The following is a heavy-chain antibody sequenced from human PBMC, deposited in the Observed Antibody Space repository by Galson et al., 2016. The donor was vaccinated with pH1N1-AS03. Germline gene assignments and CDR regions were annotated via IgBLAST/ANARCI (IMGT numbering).Heavy chain of an antibody. CDR2: ISHSGST. J-gene: IGHJ3*02. CDR3: ARGVDNINVFVFEM. CDR1: GGSFSGYY. Sequence: ETLSLTCAVSGGSFSGYYWSWVRQPPGRGLEWIGEISHSGSTKYNPSLKSRVAISIHTSKNQFSLTVTSVTAADTAIYYCARGVDNINVFVFEMWGRGTMVTVSS. V-gene: IGHV4-34*01. D-gene: IGHD5-12*01.